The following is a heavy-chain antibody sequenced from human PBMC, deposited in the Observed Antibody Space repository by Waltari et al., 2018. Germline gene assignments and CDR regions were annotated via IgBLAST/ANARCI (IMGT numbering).Heavy chain of an antibody. Sequence: QVQLVESGGGVVQPGRSLRLSCAASGFTFSSYGMHWVRQAPGKGLEGVAVISYDGSNKYYADSVKGRFTISRDNSKNTLYLQMNSLRAEDTAVYYCAKDDLRYDYVWGSYRSQRVWGQGTLVTVSS. CDR3: AKDDLRYDYVWGSYRSQRV. J-gene: IGHJ4*02. D-gene: IGHD3-16*02. CDR1: GFTFSSYG. V-gene: IGHV3-30*18. CDR2: ISYDGSNK.